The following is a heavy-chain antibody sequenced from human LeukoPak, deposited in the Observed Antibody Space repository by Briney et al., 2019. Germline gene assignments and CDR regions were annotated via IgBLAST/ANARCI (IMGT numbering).Heavy chain of an antibody. D-gene: IGHD2-2*01. V-gene: IGHV3-30*02. CDR2: IRTDGSNK. CDR1: RFTFRSYG. Sequence: GGSLRLSCAASRFTFRSYGMHWVRQAPGKGLEWVAFIRTDGSNKYYADSVKGRFTISRDNSKNTLYLQMNSLRAEDTAVYYCAKDSNRAFDYWGQGTLVTVSS. CDR3: AKDSNRAFDY. J-gene: IGHJ4*02.